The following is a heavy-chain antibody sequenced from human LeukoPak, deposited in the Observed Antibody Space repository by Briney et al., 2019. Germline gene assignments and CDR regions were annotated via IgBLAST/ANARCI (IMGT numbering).Heavy chain of an antibody. V-gene: IGHV3-33*01. Sequence: PGTSLRLSCVASGFTFKGYGMHWVRQAPGKGLEWVAMTWYDGSNKYYADSVKGRFTTSRDNSKNTVSLQMNSLRVEDTAVYYCAGGTSGGANTLDPWGQGTLATVSS. D-gene: IGHD1-1*01. CDR2: TWYDGSNK. J-gene: IGHJ5*02. CDR1: GFTFKGYG. CDR3: AGGTSGGANTLDP.